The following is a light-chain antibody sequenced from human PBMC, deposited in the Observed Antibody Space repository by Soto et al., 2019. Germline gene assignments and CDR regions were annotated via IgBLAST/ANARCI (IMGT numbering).Light chain of an antibody. CDR3: QQYTNWPPIT. CDR1: QTVSSD. V-gene: IGKV3-15*01. Sequence: EIVMTQSPATLSVSPGQTATLSCRASQTVSSDLAWYQHKPGQAPRLLIYGASTRATGIPARFSGSGSGTEISLTISSLQSEDFAVHYCQQYTNWPPITFGPGTKVDIK. J-gene: IGKJ3*01. CDR2: GAS.